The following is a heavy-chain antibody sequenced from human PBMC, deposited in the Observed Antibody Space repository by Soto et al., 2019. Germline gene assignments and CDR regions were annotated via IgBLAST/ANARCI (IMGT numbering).Heavy chain of an antibody. CDR1: GGSISSGGYY. D-gene: IGHD3-10*01. CDR3: ARGDRRFGESHA. J-gene: IGHJ5*02. CDR2: IYYSGST. Sequence: QVQLQESGPGLVKPSQTLSLTCTVSGGSISSGGYYWSWIRQHPGKGLEWIGYIYYSGSTYYNPSLKSRVTISVDASKNQFSLKLSSVTAADRAVYYCARGDRRFGESHAWGQGTLVTVSS. V-gene: IGHV4-31*03.